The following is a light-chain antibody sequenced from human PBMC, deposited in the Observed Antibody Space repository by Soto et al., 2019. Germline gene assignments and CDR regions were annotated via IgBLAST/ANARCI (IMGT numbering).Light chain of an antibody. CDR2: VAT. V-gene: IGKV3-20*01. CDR3: QQYGSSPLFT. CDR1: QSVSSNY. J-gene: IGKJ3*01. Sequence: EIVLTQSPGTLSLSPGERATLSCRASQSVSSNYLACYQQKPGQAPRLLIYVATSRANGMPDRFSGSGSGTDFTLTISRLEPEDFAVYYCQQYGSSPLFTFGPGTKVDIK.